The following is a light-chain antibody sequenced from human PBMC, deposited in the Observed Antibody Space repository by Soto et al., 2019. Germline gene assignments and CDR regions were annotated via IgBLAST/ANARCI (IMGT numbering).Light chain of an antibody. CDR2: WAS. J-gene: IGKJ1*01. Sequence: DIVMTQSPDSLAVSLGGGATINCKSSQSVLYSANNKNYLAWYQQKPGQPPKLLIYWASTRESGVPDRFSGSGSGTDFTLTISSLQAEDVAVYYCQQYYRAPRTFGQGTKVDIK. V-gene: IGKV4-1*01. CDR1: QSVLYSANNKNY. CDR3: QQYYRAPRT.